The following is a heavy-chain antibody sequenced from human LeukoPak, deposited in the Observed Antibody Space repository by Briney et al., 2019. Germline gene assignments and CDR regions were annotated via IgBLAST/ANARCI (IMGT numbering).Heavy chain of an antibody. Sequence: SVKVSCKASGGTFSSYGISWVRQAPGQGLEWMGGIIPIFGTANYAQKFQGRVTITADESTSTAYMELSSLRSEDTAVYYCARTGENPPAATLYGMDVWGQGTTVTVSS. CDR2: IIPIFGTA. J-gene: IGHJ6*02. CDR3: ARTGENPPAATLYGMDV. V-gene: IGHV1-69*13. D-gene: IGHD2-15*01. CDR1: GGTFSSYG.